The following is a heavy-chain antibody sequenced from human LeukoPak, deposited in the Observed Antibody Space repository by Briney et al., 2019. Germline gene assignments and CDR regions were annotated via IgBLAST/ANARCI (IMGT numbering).Heavy chain of an antibody. CDR1: GFTFSSFV. Sequence: GGSLRLSCAASGFTFSSFVMSWVRQAPGKGLEWVSGISGSGDSTYYADSMRGRITISRDNAKNTLYLQMNSLRAEDTAVYYCANLGANYYFDYWAQGTRVTVSS. D-gene: IGHD4/OR15-4a*01. J-gene: IGHJ4*02. CDR3: ANLGANYYFDY. V-gene: IGHV3-23*01. CDR2: ISGSGDST.